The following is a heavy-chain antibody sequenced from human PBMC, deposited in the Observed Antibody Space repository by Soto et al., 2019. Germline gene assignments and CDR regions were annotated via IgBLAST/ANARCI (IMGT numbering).Heavy chain of an antibody. D-gene: IGHD1-20*01. Sequence: GESLKLYCHCSGYSFTSYWISLVRQMPGKGLEWMGRIDPSDSYNNHSPSFQGHVTMSADKSITTAYLQWSSLKASDTAMYYCARRYNQDALDVWCQGTMVTVS. CDR3: ARRYNQDALDV. CDR1: GYSFTSYW. V-gene: IGHV5-10-1*01. J-gene: IGHJ3*01. CDR2: IDPSDSYN.